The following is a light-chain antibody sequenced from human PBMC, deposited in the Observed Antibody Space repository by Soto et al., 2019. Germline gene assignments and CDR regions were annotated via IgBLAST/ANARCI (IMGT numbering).Light chain of an antibody. Sequence: DIQMTQSLSTLSASVGDRVTITCRASQSISNWLAWYQQKPGKAPKLLIYDASSLESGVSLRFSGSGSGTEFTLTISSLQPDDFATYYCQQYNSYSRTFGQGTKADIK. J-gene: IGKJ1*01. V-gene: IGKV1-5*01. CDR1: QSISNW. CDR2: DAS. CDR3: QQYNSYSRT.